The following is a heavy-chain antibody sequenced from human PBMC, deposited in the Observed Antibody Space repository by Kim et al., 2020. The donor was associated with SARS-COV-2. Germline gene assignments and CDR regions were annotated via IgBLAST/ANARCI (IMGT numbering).Heavy chain of an antibody. Sequence: SLKSRVTISVDTSKNQFSLKLSSVTAADTAVYYCARLPNDSGDYGGRFDPWGQGTLVTVSS. J-gene: IGHJ5*02. D-gene: IGHD4-17*01. V-gene: IGHV4-31*02. CDR3: ARLPNDSGDYGGRFDP.